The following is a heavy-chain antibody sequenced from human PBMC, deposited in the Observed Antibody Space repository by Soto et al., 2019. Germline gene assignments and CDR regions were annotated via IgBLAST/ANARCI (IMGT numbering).Heavy chain of an antibody. CDR2: INAGNGNT. D-gene: IGHD2-21*01. CDR1: GYTFTSYA. J-gene: IGHJ4*02. Sequence: ASVKVSCKASGYTFTSYAMHWVRQAPGQRLEWMGWINAGNGNTKYSQKLQGRVTMTTDTSTSTAYMELRGLRSDDTAVYYCARDGEERQWDYWGQGTLVTVSS. V-gene: IGHV1-3*01. CDR3: ARDGEERQWDY.